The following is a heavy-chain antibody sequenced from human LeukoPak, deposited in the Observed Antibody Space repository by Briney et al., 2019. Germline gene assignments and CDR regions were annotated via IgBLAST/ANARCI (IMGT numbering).Heavy chain of an antibody. CDR2: ISYDGSNK. CDR1: GFTFSSYG. D-gene: IGHD5-18*01. V-gene: IGHV3-30*18. J-gene: IGHJ4*02. Sequence: GGPLRLSCAASGFTFSSYGMHWVRQAPGKGLEWVAVISYDGSNKYYADSVKGRFTISRDNSKNTLYLQMNSLRAEDTAVYYCAKDGTAMVTGGDYWGQGTLVTVSS. CDR3: AKDGTAMVTGGDY.